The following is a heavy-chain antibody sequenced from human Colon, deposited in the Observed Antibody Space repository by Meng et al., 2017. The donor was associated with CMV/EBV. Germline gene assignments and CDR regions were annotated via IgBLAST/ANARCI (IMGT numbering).Heavy chain of an antibody. CDR3: ARLTPTYSSATFDY. J-gene: IGHJ4*02. CDR1: GFSFNNYA. V-gene: IGHV3-23*01. CDR2: IGGRGDDT. Sequence: LLGAGGNLVQPGWSLRLSCAASGFSFNNYAMAWVRQAPGRRLEWVSTIGGRGDDTYYADSGKGRFTISRDNSRNTLYLQMSSLRAEDTAIYYCARLTPTYSSATFDYWGQGALVTVSS. D-gene: IGHD2/OR15-2a*01.